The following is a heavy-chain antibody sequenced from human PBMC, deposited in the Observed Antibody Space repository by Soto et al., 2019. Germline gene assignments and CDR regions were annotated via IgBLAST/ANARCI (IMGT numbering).Heavy chain of an antibody. CDR3: ARVSYYDSSGPYYFDY. CDR2: ISAYNGNT. CDR1: GYTFTSHG. D-gene: IGHD3-22*01. J-gene: IGHJ4*02. V-gene: IGHV1-18*01. Sequence: ASVKVSCKASGYTFTSHGISWVRQAPGQGLEWMGWISAYNGNTNYAQKLQGRVTMTTDTSTSTAYMELRSLRSDDTAVYYCARVSYYDSSGPYYFDYWGQGTLVTVSS.